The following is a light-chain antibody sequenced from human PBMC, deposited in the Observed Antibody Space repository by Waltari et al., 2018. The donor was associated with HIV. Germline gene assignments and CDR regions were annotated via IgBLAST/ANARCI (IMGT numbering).Light chain of an antibody. CDR1: KLRDTY. V-gene: IGLV3-1*01. Sequence: SYELTQPPSVSVSPGQTASISCSGDKLRDTYACWYQQKPRQSPVLVMYQDDRRPSGIPERVSGSSSANTATLTISGTQAMDEADYYCQAWDTTTMIIGGGTKLTVL. CDR3: QAWDTTTMI. CDR2: QDD. J-gene: IGLJ2*01.